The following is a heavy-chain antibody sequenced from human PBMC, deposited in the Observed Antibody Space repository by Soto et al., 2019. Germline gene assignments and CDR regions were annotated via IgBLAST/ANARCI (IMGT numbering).Heavy chain of an antibody. D-gene: IGHD1-7*01. CDR2: IIPFLGRT. CDR3: ARTTGSTSSTWLEP. J-gene: IGHJ5*02. Sequence: QLHLVQSGAEVRKPGSSVKVSCKASGGTLSSYSVTWVRQAPGQGLEWMGRIIPFLGRTNYAQNFQGRVTSPADMSTIAAYMELSSPRSDATAIYSCARTTGSTSSTWLEPGRQGALGISSS. V-gene: IGHV1-69*02. CDR1: GGTLSSYS.